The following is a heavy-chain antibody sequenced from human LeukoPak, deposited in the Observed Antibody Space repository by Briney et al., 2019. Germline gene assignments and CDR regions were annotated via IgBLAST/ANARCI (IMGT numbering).Heavy chain of an antibody. D-gene: IGHD3-10*01. CDR3: ARLRWPRGGRSSFDY. CDR2: IHPGDSDT. CDR1: GYSFTSYW. Sequence: NRGESLKISCKGSGYSFTSYWIGWVRQMPGKGLEWMGIIHPGDSDTIYSPSFQGQVTISADESITTAYLQWSSLKASDTAMYYCARLRWPRGGRSSFDYWGQGALVTVSS. J-gene: IGHJ4*02. V-gene: IGHV5-51*01.